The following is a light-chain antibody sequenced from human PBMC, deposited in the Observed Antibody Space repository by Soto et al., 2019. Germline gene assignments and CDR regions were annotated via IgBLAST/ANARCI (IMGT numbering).Light chain of an antibody. CDR1: QSVSSN. V-gene: IGKV3-15*01. CDR3: QQYNNWPRT. J-gene: IGKJ1*01. CDR2: GAS. Sequence: EKFITQSAVIRSFSPGERATLSCMAGQSVSSNLSWYQQKPCQAPRLLIYGASPRATGIPARFSGSGSGTEFPLTIDSLQPEDFAIYYCQQYNNWPRTFGQGTKV.